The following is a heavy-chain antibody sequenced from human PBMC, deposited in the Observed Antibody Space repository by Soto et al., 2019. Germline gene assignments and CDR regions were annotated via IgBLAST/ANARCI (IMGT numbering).Heavy chain of an antibody. V-gene: IGHV3-23*01. CDR1: GFTFSSYA. D-gene: IGHD3-22*01. CDR2: ISGSGGNT. Sequence: EVQLLESGGGLVQPGGSLRLSCAASGFTFSSYAMSWVRQAPGKGLEWVSTISGSGGNTYFADSVKGRFTISRDNSKTTLYLQMNSLRAEDTAVYYCARGLYGYYYDSSGPIFDPWGQGTLVTVSS. J-gene: IGHJ5*02. CDR3: ARGLYGYYYDSSGPIFDP.